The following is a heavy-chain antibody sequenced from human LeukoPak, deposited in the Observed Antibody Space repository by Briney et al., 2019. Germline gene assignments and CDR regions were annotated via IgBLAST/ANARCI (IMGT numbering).Heavy chain of an antibody. V-gene: IGHV1-69*04. Sequence: SVNVSCKASGGTFSSYAISWVRQAPGQGLDWMGRIIPILGIANYAQKFQGRVTITADKSTSTAYMELSSLRSEDTAVYYCASVLSGIAVAGSFDPWGQGTLVTVSS. D-gene: IGHD6-19*01. CDR2: IIPILGIA. J-gene: IGHJ5*02. CDR3: ASVLSGIAVAGSFDP. CDR1: GGTFSSYA.